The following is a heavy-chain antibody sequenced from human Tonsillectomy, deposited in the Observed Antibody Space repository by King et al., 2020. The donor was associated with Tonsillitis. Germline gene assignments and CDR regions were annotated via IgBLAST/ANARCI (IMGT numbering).Heavy chain of an antibody. D-gene: IGHD6-19*01. CDR3: ARRIAVAGYYFDS. CDR2: LNHIGST. V-gene: IGHV4-34*01. Sequence: VQLQQWGAGLLKPSETLSLTCAVYGGSFSGYYWSWIRQPPGKGLEWIGELNHIGSTNYNPSLKSRVTISVDTSKNQFSLNLSSVTAADTAVYYCARRIAVAGYYFDSWGQGTLVTVSS. CDR1: GGSFSGYY. J-gene: IGHJ4*02.